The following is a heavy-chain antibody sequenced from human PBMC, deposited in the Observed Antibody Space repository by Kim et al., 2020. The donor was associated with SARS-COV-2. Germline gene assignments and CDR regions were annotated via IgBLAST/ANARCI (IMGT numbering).Heavy chain of an antibody. J-gene: IGHJ4*02. V-gene: IGHV4-34*01. CDR3: ARAIGGEQQVYFDY. D-gene: IGHD6-13*01. Sequence: NPSLKSRDTISVDTSKNQFSLKLSSVTAADTAVYYCARAIGGEQQVYFDYWGQGTLVTVSS.